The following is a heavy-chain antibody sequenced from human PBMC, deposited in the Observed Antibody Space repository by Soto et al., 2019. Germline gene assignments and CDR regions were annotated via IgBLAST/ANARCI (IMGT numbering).Heavy chain of an antibody. CDR2: IIPIFGTA. V-gene: IGHV1-69*13. J-gene: IGHJ4*03. CDR1: GGTFSSYA. Sequence: GASVKVSCKASGGTFSSYAISWVRQAPGQGLEWMGGIIPIFGTANYAQKFQGRVTITADESTSTAYMELSSLRSEDTAVYYCARDVGAFSYCCGDRQPVPVFCGQGTFVIVSS. CDR3: ARDVGAFSYCCGDRQPVPVF. D-gene: IGHD2-21*02.